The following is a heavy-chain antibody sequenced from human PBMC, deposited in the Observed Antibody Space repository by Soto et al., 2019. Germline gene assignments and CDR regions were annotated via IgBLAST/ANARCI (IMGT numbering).Heavy chain of an antibody. CDR2: IYYSGST. CDR3: ARGTLTGYSSLTHDY. CDR1: GGSISSYY. Sequence: PSETLSLTCTVSGGSISSYYRRWIRQPPEKDAESIRHIYYSGSTNYNPSLKSRGSISVDTSKNQFSLKLSSVNAADTAVYYCARGTLTGYSSLTHDYWGQGTLVTVSS. D-gene: IGHD3-9*01. V-gene: IGHV4-59*01. J-gene: IGHJ4*02.